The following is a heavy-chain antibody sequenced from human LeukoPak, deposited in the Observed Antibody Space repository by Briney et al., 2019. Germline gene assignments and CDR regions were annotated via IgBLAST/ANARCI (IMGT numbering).Heavy chain of an antibody. Sequence: ASVKVSCKASGGTFSSYAISWVRQAPGQGLEWMGGIIPIFGTANYAQKFQGRVTITADESTSTAYMKLSSLRSEDTAVYYCASLRTSGYDAFDIWGQGTMVTVSS. V-gene: IGHV1-69*13. CDR1: GGTFSSYA. J-gene: IGHJ3*02. CDR2: IIPIFGTA. D-gene: IGHD2-2*01. CDR3: ASLRTSGYDAFDI.